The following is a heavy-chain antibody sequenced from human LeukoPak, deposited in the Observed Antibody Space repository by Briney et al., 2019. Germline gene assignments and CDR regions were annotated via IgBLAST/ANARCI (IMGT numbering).Heavy chain of an antibody. CDR2: INPNTGVT. CDR1: AYSFTDYY. Sequence: ASVKVSCKASAYSFTDYYIHWVRQAPGQGLEWMGRINPNTGVTDYAQIFKGRVTMTRDTSISTAYMELSSLRSEDTAVYYCARGLRSVLGWNYWGQGTLVTVSS. V-gene: IGHV1-2*06. D-gene: IGHD3-3*02. J-gene: IGHJ4*02. CDR3: ARGLRSVLGWNY.